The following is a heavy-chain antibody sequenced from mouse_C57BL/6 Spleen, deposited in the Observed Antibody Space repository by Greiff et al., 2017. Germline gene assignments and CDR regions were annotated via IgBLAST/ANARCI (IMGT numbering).Heavy chain of an antibody. Sequence: EVHLVESGGDLVKPGGSLKLSCAASGFTFSSYGMSWVRQTPDKRLEWVATISSGGSYTYYPDSVKGRFTISRDNAKNTLYLQMSSLKSEDTAMYYCARGLTYYFDYWGQGTTLTVSS. CDR1: GFTFSSYG. J-gene: IGHJ2*01. V-gene: IGHV5-6*01. CDR2: ISSGGSYT. CDR3: ARGLTYYFDY. D-gene: IGHD4-1*01.